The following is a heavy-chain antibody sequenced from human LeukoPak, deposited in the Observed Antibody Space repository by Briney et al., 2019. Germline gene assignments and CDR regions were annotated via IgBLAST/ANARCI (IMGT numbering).Heavy chain of an antibody. CDR3: ARDGADTGGFDY. D-gene: IGHD3-10*01. Sequence: PGGSLRLSCAASGFIFSSYGMHWVRQAPGKGVEWVAVISYDGSNKYYADSVKGRFTISRDNSKNTLYLQMNSLRAEDTAVYYCARDGADTGGFDYWGQGTLVTVSS. CDR2: ISYDGSNK. V-gene: IGHV3-30*19. CDR1: GFIFSSYG. J-gene: IGHJ4*02.